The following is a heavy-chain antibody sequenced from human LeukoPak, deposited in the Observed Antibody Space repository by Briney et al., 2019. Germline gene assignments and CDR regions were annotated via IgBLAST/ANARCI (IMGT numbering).Heavy chain of an antibody. Sequence: GRSLRLSCAASGFTFSSYGMHWVRQAPGKGLEWVAVISYDGSNKYYADSVKGRFTISRDNSKNTLYLQMNSLRAEDTAVYYCAKNRVVFNWNYAYYFDYWGQGTLVTVSS. V-gene: IGHV3-30*18. CDR3: AKNRVVFNWNYAYYFDY. CDR2: ISYDGSNK. J-gene: IGHJ4*02. D-gene: IGHD1-7*01. CDR1: GFTFSSYG.